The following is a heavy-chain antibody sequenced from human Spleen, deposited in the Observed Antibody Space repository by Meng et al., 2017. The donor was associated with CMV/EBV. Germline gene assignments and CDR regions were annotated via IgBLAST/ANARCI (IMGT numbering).Heavy chain of an antibody. V-gene: IGHV3-30-3*01. CDR1: EFTFSNYA. CDR3: AKGLNSGLNYYYYGMDV. CDR2: ISYDGSNK. Sequence: GESLKISCAASEFTFSNYAMHWVRQAPGKGLEWVAVISYDGSNKYYTDSVKGRFTISRDNAKNSLYLQMNSLRAEDTAVYYCAKGLNSGLNYYYYGMDVWGQGTTVTVSS. D-gene: IGHD1-14*01. J-gene: IGHJ6*02.